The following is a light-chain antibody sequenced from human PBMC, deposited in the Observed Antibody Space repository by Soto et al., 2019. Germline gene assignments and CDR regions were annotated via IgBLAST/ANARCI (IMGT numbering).Light chain of an antibody. CDR3: SLYTSENAYV. CDR2: EVS. Sequence: QSVLTQPPSVSGSPGQSVTIACTVTSTDFGGYNRVSWYQQPPGTAPKLMIYEVSKRPSGVLDRFSGSKSGNTASLTISGLQAADEADYYCSLYTSENAYVFGTGTKVTVL. CDR1: STDFGGYNR. J-gene: IGLJ1*01. V-gene: IGLV2-18*01.